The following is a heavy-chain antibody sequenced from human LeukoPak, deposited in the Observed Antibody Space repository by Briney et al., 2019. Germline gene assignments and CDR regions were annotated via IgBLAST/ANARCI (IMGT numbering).Heavy chain of an antibody. V-gene: IGHV3-48*03. CDR2: ISSGGSTI. D-gene: IGHD3-16*02. Sequence: GGSLRLSCAASGFTFSSYEMNWVRQAPGKGVEWVSYISSGGSTIYYADSVKGRFTISRDNAKNSVYLQMNSLRAEDTAVYYCAAAPQTYRYLGSWGPGTLVTVSS. J-gene: IGHJ4*02. CDR1: GFTFSSYE. CDR3: AAAPQTYRYLGS.